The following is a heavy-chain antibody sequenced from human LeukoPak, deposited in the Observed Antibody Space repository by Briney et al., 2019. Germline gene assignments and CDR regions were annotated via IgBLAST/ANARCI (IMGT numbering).Heavy chain of an antibody. CDR1: GGSISSYY. D-gene: IGHD2-2*01. Sequence: SETLSLTCTVSGGSISSYYWSWIRQPPGKRLEWIGYIYYSGSTNYNPSLKSRVTISVDTSKNQFSLKLSSVTAADTAVYYCAGYQLLSGVDVWGKGTTVTVSS. CDR3: AGYQLLSGVDV. J-gene: IGHJ6*04. V-gene: IGHV4-59*01. CDR2: IYYSGST.